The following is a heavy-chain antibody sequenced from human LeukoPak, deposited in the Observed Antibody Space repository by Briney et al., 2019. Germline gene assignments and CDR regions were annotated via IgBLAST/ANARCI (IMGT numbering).Heavy chain of an antibody. D-gene: IGHD4-17*01. CDR1: GFTLTKGW. V-gene: IGHV3-15*01. CDR3: TTVRDHGDYAFYY. J-gene: IGHJ4*02. Sequence: GGSLRLSCVASGFTLTKGWMTWVRQAPGKGLEWVGRIKSKGDGGTADCAAPVKDRFTISRDDSKNTLYLQMNSLKTEDTAVYYLTTVRDHGDYAFYYWGQGTLVTVSS. CDR2: IKSKGDGGTA.